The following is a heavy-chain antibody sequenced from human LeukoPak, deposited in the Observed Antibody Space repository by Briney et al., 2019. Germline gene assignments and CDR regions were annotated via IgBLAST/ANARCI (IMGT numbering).Heavy chain of an antibody. D-gene: IGHD3-16*02. J-gene: IGHJ4*02. CDR3: AAAPQTYRYLAY. CDR2: ISAYNGNT. Sequence: ASVKVSCKASGYTFTSYGIGWVRQAPGQGLEWMGWISAYNGNTNYAQKLQGRVTMTTDTSTSTAYMELRRLRSDDTAVYYCAAAPQTYRYLAYWGQGTLVTVSS. CDR1: GYTFTSYG. V-gene: IGHV1-18*01.